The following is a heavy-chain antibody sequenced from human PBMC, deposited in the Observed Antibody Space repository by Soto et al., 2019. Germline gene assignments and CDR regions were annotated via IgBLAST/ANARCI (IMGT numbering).Heavy chain of an antibody. D-gene: IGHD5-18*01. CDR2: INHSGST. Sequence: PSETLSLTCAVYGGSFSGYYWSWIRQPPGKGLEWIGEINHSGSTNYNPSLKSRVTISVDTSKNQFSLKLSSVTAADTAVYYCARGVGVSRRTAFDPWGQGTLVTVSS. CDR1: GGSFSGYY. CDR3: ARGVGVSRRTAFDP. J-gene: IGHJ5*02. V-gene: IGHV4-34*01.